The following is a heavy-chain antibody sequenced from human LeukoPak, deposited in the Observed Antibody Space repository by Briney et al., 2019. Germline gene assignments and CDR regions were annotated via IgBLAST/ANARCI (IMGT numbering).Heavy chain of an antibody. CDR1: GGSISSYY. CDR3: ARGVSSSAGGFDP. D-gene: IGHD6-6*01. J-gene: IGHJ5*02. Sequence: SETLSLTCTVSGGSISSYYWSWIRQPPGKGLEWIGSIYYSGSTYYNPSLKSRVTISVDTSKNQFSLKLSSVTAADTAVYYCARGVSSSAGGFDPWGQGTLVTVSS. CDR2: IYYSGST. V-gene: IGHV4-39*07.